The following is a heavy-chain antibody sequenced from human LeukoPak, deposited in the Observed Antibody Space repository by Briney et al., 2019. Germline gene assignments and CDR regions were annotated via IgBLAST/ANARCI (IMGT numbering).Heavy chain of an antibody. CDR3: AIGPGGYYFDY. J-gene: IGHJ4*02. D-gene: IGHD3-3*01. CDR1: GGSFGNYY. V-gene: IGHV4-34*01. CDR2: INQGGNT. Sequence: SETLSLTCTVYGGSFGNYYWSWIRQPPGKGLEWIAEINQGGNTNYNPSLKSRVTISLDASKNQFSLKLSSVSAADTAVYYCAIGPGGYYFDYWGQGTLVTVSS.